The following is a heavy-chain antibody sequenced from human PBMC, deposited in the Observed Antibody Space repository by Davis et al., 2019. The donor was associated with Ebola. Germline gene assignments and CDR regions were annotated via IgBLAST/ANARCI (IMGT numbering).Heavy chain of an antibody. Sequence: PSETLSLTCTVSGGSVSSGSYYWSWIRQPPGKGLEWIGYIYYSGSTNYNPSLKSRVTISVDTSKNQFSLKLSSVTAADTAVYYCAREADYGDYGGWFDPWGQGTLVTVSS. J-gene: IGHJ5*02. CDR1: GGSVSSGSYY. CDR3: AREADYGDYGGWFDP. CDR2: IYYSGST. D-gene: IGHD4-17*01. V-gene: IGHV4-61*01.